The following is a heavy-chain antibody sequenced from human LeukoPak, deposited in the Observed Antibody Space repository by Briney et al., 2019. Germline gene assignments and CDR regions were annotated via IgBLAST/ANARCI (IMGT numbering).Heavy chain of an antibody. CDR1: GFTFSSSA. CDR3: AKDSSIAAACRLGFDY. CDR2: IRYDGSDK. Sequence: PGGSLRLSCAASGFTFSSSAMHWVRQAPGKGLEWLAFIRYDGSDKYYADSVKGRFTISRDNSKNTLFLQMSSLRPEDTAVYYCAKDSSIAAACRLGFDYWGQGTLVTVSS. V-gene: IGHV3-30*02. J-gene: IGHJ4*02. D-gene: IGHD6-13*01.